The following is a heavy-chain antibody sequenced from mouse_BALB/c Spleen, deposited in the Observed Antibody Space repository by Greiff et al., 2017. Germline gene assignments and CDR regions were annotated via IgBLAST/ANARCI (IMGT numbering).Heavy chain of an antibody. Sequence: EVQRVESGGGLVQPGGSLKLSCAASGFTFSSYTMSWVRQTPEKRLEWVAYISNGGGSTYYPDTVKGRFTISRDNAKNTLYLQMSSRKSEDTAMYYCARHVGLRDAMDYWGQGTSVTVSS. CDR1: GFTFSSYT. J-gene: IGHJ4*01. D-gene: IGHD2-4*01. CDR3: ARHVGLRDAMDY. V-gene: IGHV5-12-2*01. CDR2: ISNGGGST.